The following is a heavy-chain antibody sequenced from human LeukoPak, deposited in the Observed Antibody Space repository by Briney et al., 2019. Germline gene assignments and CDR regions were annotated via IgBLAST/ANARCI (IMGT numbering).Heavy chain of an antibody. CDR3: ARDPWRSSGWYFGWFDP. V-gene: IGHV3-23*01. CDR2: ISGSGGST. D-gene: IGHD6-19*01. CDR1: GFTFSSYA. Sequence: GGSLRLSCAASGFTFSSYAMSWVRQAPGKGLEWVSAISGSGGSTYYADSVKGRFTISRDNSKNTLYLQMNSLRAEDTAVYYCARDPWRSSGWYFGWFDPWGQGTLVTVSS. J-gene: IGHJ5*02.